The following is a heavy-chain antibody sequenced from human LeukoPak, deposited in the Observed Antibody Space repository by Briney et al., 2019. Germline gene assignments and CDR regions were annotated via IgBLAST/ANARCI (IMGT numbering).Heavy chain of an antibody. CDR3: TTDEDWNYARKDV. CDR1: GFTFSNAW. V-gene: IGHV3-15*04. J-gene: IGHJ6*02. CDR2: IVSKIDGGTT. Sequence: GGSLRLSCAASGFTFSNAWMSWVRKVPGKGLEWVGQIVSKIDGGTTDYAAPVKGRFTISRDDSESMLYLQMNSLKIEDTAVYYCTTDEDWNYARKDVWGQGATVIVSS. D-gene: IGHD1-7*01.